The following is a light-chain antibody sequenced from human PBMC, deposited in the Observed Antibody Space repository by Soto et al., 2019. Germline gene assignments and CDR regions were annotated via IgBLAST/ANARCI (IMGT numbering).Light chain of an antibody. V-gene: IGKV1-5*01. J-gene: IGKJ1*01. CDR1: PSISSW. CDR2: DAS. Sequence: DIQMTQSPSTLSASVGDRVTITCRASPSISSWLDWYQQKPGKAPKLLIYDASSLESGVPSRFSGSGSGTEFTLTISSLQPDDFATYYCQQYNSYRGAFGQGTKVEIK. CDR3: QQYNSYRGA.